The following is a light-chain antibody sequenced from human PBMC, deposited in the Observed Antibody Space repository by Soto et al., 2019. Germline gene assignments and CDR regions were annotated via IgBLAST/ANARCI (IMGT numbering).Light chain of an antibody. Sequence: IRMTLAPGSRPASVENRVTITCRARQNINNWLAWYQQKPGRAPKLLIYGASSLGSGVPSRFSGSGSGTEFTLTISSLLPDDVATYYCQEHNAYSPWRFGQGTKVDI. CDR3: QEHNAYSPWR. V-gene: IGKV1-5*01. CDR2: GAS. J-gene: IGKJ1*01. CDR1: QNINNW.